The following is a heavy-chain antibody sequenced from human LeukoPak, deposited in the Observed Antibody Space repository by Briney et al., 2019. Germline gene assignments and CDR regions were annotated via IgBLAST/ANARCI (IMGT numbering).Heavy chain of an antibody. Sequence: SETLSLTCTVSGGSISSSRYNWAWLRQPPGTGLEWLGNIDNIGSTYYNPSLQSRVTISVDKSKDQLSLKLNSVTATDTAIYYCARPPGIAAAWFDPWGQGTLVTVSS. V-gene: IGHV4-39*01. CDR2: IDNIGST. CDR3: ARPPGIAAAWFDP. D-gene: IGHD6-13*01. CDR1: GGSISSSRYN. J-gene: IGHJ5*02.